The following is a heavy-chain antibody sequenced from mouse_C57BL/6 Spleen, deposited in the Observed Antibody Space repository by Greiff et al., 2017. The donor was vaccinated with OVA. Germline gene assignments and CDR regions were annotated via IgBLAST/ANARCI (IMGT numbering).Heavy chain of an antibody. CDR3: TKGGNYAMDY. Sequence: EVQLVESGAELVRPGGSVKLSCTASGFNIKDDSMSWVKQRPEQGLEWIGWIDTENGDTEYASKFQGKASITADTTSNTAYLQLSNLTTEDTAVYYWTKGGNYAMDYWGQGTSVTVSS. D-gene: IGHD1-1*02. CDR1: GFNIKDDS. V-gene: IGHV14-4*01. J-gene: IGHJ4*01. CDR2: IDTENGDT.